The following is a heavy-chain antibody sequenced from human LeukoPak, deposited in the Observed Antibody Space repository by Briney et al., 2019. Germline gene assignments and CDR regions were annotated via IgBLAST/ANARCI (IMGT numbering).Heavy chain of an antibody. Sequence: GGSLRLSCAASGFTFSSDAVSWVRQAPGKGLEWGSTIRGSGVSTYYADSVKGRVTISRDNFKSTLYLQMNSVRVEETAVCFCAKGPNTIAAFDIWGQGTMVTVSS. CDR1: GFTFSSDA. CDR2: IRGSGVST. CDR3: AKGPNTIAAFDI. D-gene: IGHD3-3*01. V-gene: IGHV3-23*01. J-gene: IGHJ3*02.